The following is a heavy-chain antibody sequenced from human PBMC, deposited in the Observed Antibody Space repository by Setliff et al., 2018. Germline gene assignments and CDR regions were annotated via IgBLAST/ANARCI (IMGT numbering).Heavy chain of an antibody. CDR2: VYYSGST. V-gene: IGHV4-39*07. J-gene: IGHJ2*01. Sequence: PSETLSLTCSVSGDSISSSSYYWGWIRQPPGKGLEWIGSVYYSGSTYYNPSLSSRVTISVDTTKNQFSLKLTSVTAADTAVYYCARNPASLQYSFDHWGRGTLVTVSS. CDR1: GDSISSSSYY. D-gene: IGHD1-1*01. CDR3: ARNPASLQYSFDH.